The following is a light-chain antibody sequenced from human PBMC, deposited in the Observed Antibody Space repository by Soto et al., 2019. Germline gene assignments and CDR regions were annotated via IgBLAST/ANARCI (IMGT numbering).Light chain of an antibody. CDR3: HKYNSAPLT. CDR1: QSISTY. V-gene: IGKV1-27*01. J-gene: IGKJ4*01. Sequence: DIQMNQSTSSLSASVGDRATITCRASQSISTYLAWYKQKPVKVPKLLIYAASTLQSGIPSRFSGSGSGTDFTLTISSLQPEDVATYYCHKYNSAPLTFGRGTKVEIK. CDR2: AAS.